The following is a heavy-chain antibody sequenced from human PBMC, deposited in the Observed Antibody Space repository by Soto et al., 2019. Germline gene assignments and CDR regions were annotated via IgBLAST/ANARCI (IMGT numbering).Heavy chain of an antibody. J-gene: IGHJ3*02. CDR3: ARESEVIPAAMTAFDI. CDR2: IYYSGST. D-gene: IGHD2-2*01. CDR1: GGSISRGGYY. V-gene: IGHV4-31*03. Sequence: SETLSLTCTVSGGSISRGGYYLSWIRQHPGKGLEWIGYIYYSGSTYYNPSLKSRVTISVDTSKNQFSLKLSSVTAADTAVYYCARESEVIPAAMTAFDIWGQGTMDTVSS.